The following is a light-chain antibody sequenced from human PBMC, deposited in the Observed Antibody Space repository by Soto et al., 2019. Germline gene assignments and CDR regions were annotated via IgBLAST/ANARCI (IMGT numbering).Light chain of an antibody. J-gene: IGKJ1*01. CDR3: LQFNTFPWT. CDR2: DAY. V-gene: IGKV3-11*01. CDR1: QSFRGL. Sequence: ASQSFRGLLAWYQQKPGQAPRLLIYDAYNRATGIPPRFSGSGSGTDFTLTISSLQPDDFATYYCLQFNTFPWTFGQGTKVDI.